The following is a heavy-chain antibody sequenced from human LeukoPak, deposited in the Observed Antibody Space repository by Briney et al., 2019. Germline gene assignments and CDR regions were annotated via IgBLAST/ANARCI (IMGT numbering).Heavy chain of an antibody. J-gene: IGHJ4*02. D-gene: IGHD4-17*01. V-gene: IGHV3-53*01. CDR1: GFTVSSNY. CDR2: IYSSGMT. CDR3: ARDLYGVSHDY. Sequence: PGGSLRLPCAASGFTVSSNYMSWVRQAPGKGLEWVSVIYSSGMTYYADSVKGRFTISRDNSKNTLYLHMNSLRAEDTAVYYCARDLYGVSHDYWGQGTLVTVSS.